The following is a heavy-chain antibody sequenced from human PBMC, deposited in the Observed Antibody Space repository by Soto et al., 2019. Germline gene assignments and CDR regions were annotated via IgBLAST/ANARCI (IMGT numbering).Heavy chain of an antibody. V-gene: IGHV4-34*01. J-gene: IGHJ4*02. CDR3: ARAAVAAGGPFDK. D-gene: IGHD2-15*01. CDR2: VNHGGST. CDR1: GGSFSGFF. Sequence: SETLSLTCAVSGGSFSGFFWGWIRQPPGKGLEWIGEVNHGGSTNYNPSLKSRVTISSDTSKNHFSLTLRSVAAADTAVYYCARAAVAAGGPFDKWGQGALVTVSS.